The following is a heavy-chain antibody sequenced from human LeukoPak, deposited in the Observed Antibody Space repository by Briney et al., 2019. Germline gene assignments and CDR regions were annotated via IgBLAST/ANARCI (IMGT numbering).Heavy chain of an antibody. CDR2: IYYSGST. D-gene: IGHD4-17*01. Sequence: SQTLSLTCTVSGGSISSGGYYWSWIRQHPGKGLEWIGYIYYSGSTYHNPSLKSRVTISVDTSKNQFSLKLSSVTAADTAVYYCASNGDDYGDYPADAFDIWGQGTMVTVSS. J-gene: IGHJ3*02. V-gene: IGHV4-31*03. CDR3: ASNGDDYGDYPADAFDI. CDR1: GGSISSGGYY.